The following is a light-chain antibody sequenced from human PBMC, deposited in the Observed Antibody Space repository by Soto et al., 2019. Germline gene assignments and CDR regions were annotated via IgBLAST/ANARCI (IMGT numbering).Light chain of an antibody. CDR2: AAF. Sequence: DIQITQSPSSLSASVGDRVTITCRASQGIRNYLAWFQQKPGKAPKSLIFAAFTLQNGVPSKFSGSGSGTDFTLTISSLQPEDSATYFCQQYNSLQYTFGQGTKLEIK. CDR3: QQYNSLQYT. CDR1: QGIRNY. J-gene: IGKJ2*01. V-gene: IGKV1-16*02.